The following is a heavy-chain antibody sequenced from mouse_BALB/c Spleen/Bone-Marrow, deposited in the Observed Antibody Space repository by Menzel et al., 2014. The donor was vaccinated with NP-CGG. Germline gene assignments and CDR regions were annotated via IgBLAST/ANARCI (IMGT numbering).Heavy chain of an antibody. V-gene: IGHV3-2*02. CDR3: ARWDYGDYAMDY. CDR2: ISYSSST. Sequence: EVQLQQSGPGLVKPSQSLSLTCTVTGYSITSDYAWNWIRQFQGNKLEWMGYISYSSSTNYNPSLTSRISITRDTSKNQFFLQLNSVTAEDTATYYCARWDYGDYAMDYWGQGTSVTVSS. D-gene: IGHD1-2*01. CDR1: GYSITSDYA. J-gene: IGHJ4*01.